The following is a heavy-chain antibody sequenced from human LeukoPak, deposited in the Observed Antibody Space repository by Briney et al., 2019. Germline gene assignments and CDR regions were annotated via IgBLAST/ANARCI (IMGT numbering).Heavy chain of an antibody. Sequence: GGSLRLSCASSGFTFDDYAMHWVRQAPAKGLEGVSGISWNSGSIVYADSVKGRFTISRDNAKNSLYLQMNSLRAEDMALYYCAKDSSRHYYYYYMDVWGKGTTVTVSS. D-gene: IGHD6-13*01. CDR1: GFTFDDYA. CDR2: ISWNSGSI. CDR3: AKDSSRHYYYYYMDV. J-gene: IGHJ6*03. V-gene: IGHV3-9*03.